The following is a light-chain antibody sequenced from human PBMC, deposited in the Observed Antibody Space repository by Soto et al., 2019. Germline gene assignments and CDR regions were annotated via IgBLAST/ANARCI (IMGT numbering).Light chain of an antibody. CDR2: GAS. CDR3: QQVDSHPFT. Sequence: IQLTQSPSSLSASIGDRVAISCRASQDIRNYVAWYQQKPGKAPKLLIYGASTLQSGVPSRFSGSGSGPDFTLTISSLKPEDFATYYCQQVDSHPFTFGQGTRLEIK. V-gene: IGKV1-9*01. CDR1: QDIRNY. J-gene: IGKJ5*01.